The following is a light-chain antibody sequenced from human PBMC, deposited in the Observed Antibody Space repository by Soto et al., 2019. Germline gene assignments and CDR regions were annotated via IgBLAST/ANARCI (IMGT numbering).Light chain of an antibody. V-gene: IGKV1-33*01. CDR1: RDLSNY. CDR3: QQNDNRPPLT. Sequence: DIQMTQSTSSLSASVGDRVTITFQASRDLSNYLNWYHHNPGKVPKLQIYDASNLETGVPSRFGGSGSGTDFTFTISSLQPEDVASYYCQQNDNRPPLTFGGGTKVEI. J-gene: IGKJ4*01. CDR2: DAS.